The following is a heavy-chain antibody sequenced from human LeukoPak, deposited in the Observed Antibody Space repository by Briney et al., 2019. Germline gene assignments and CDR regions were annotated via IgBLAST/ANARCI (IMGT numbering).Heavy chain of an antibody. CDR1: GITFDIYW. Sequence: GGSPRLSCAASGITFDIYWMSWVRQAPGKGLQWVANIKQDGSEKYYVDSVKGRFTISRDNARNSLYLQMKGLRAEDTAVYYCVRDRMRSTRAFDLWGQGTMVSVSS. J-gene: IGHJ3*01. CDR3: VRDRMRSTRAFDL. CDR2: IKQDGSEK. V-gene: IGHV3-7*04.